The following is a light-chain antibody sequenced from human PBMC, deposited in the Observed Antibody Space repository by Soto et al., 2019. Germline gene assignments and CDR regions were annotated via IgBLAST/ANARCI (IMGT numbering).Light chain of an antibody. CDR3: QQRIDWPKT. CDR1: QSVSGY. CDR2: DES. Sequence: EIVLTQSPATLSLSPGDSATLSCRASQSVSGYLAWYQQRTGQAPRLLIYDESSRATGIPDRFSGSGYGTDLTLSISRLEPEDFAVYYCQQRIDWPKTFGQGTKVDIK. V-gene: IGKV3-11*01. J-gene: IGKJ1*01.